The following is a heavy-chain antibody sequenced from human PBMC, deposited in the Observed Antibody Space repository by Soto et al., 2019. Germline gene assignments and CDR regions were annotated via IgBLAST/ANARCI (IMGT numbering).Heavy chain of an antibody. CDR2: IFHSGST. Sequence: PSENLSLTCTVSGASISSFYWSWIRQPSGKGLEWIGYIFHSGSTNYNPSLKSRATISVDTSKNLFSLKLSSVTASDTAVYFCARDQNGRPHSDYSGQGTPVTVSS. V-gene: IGHV4-59*01. CDR1: GASISSFY. CDR3: ARDQNGRPHSDY. J-gene: IGHJ4*02. D-gene: IGHD2-8*01.